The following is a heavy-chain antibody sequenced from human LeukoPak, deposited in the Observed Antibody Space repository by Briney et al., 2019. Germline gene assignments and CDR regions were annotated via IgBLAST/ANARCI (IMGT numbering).Heavy chain of an antibody. J-gene: IGHJ4*02. V-gene: IGHV4-30-2*01. D-gene: IGHD3-9*01. CDR3: ARADWTFDY. Sequence: SQTLSLTCAVSGGSISRSVYTWTWIRQPPGKGLEWIGYIFHSGSTYYNPSLKSRVTISVDTSKNQFSLKLSSVTAADTAVYYCARADWTFDYWGQGTLVTVSS. CDR1: GGSISRSVYT. CDR2: IFHSGST.